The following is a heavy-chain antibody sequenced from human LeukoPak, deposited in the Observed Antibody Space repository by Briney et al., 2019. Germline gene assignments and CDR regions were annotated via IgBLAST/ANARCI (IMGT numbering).Heavy chain of an antibody. CDR2: ISYDGSNK. CDR3: ARVRNPYSSGCADY. D-gene: IGHD6-19*01. V-gene: IGHV3-30*04. J-gene: IGHJ4*02. CDR1: GFTFSSYA. Sequence: SLRLSCAASGFTFSSYAMHWVRQAPGKGLERVAVISYDGSNKYYADSVKGRFTISRDNSKNTLYLQMNSLRAEDTAVYYCARVRNPYSSGCADYWGQGTLVTVSS.